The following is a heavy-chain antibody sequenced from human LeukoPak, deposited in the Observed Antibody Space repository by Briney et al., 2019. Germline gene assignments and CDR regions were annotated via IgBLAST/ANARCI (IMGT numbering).Heavy chain of an antibody. J-gene: IGHJ4*02. V-gene: IGHV3-30*19. CDR1: GFTFSNYG. D-gene: IGHD3-10*01. Sequence: SGRSLRLSCAASGFTFSNYGMHWVRQAPGKGLEWVAVISYDGSNRYYADSVKGRFTISRDISKNTLYLQMDSLRAEDTAVYYCARPLASGSYYIMEYWGQGTLVTVSS. CDR3: ARPLASGSYYIMEY. CDR2: ISYDGSNR.